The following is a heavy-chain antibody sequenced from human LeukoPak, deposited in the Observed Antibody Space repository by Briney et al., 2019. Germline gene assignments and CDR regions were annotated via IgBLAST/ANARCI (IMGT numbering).Heavy chain of an antibody. J-gene: IGHJ6*03. CDR3: ARDRWEYSSPTEGASGYYYYVDV. CDR2: ISSSGSTI. D-gene: IGHD6-13*01. Sequence: GGSLRLSCAASGFTFSNYEMNWVRQAPGKGLEGVSYISSSGSTIYYADSVKGRFTISRDKAKNSLYLQMNSLRAEDTAVYYCARDRWEYSSPTEGASGYYYYVDVWGKGTTVTVSS. CDR1: GFTFSNYE. V-gene: IGHV3-48*03.